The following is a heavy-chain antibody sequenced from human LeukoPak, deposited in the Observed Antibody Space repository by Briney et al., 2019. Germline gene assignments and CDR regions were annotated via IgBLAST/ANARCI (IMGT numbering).Heavy chain of an antibody. Sequence: ASVKVSCKASGYTFTGYYMHWVRQARGQGLEWMGWINPNSGGTNYAQKFQGRVTMTRDTSISTAYMELSRLRSDDTAVYYCASIPYYYDSSGYGSGDYWGQGTLVTVSS. CDR2: INPNSGGT. CDR3: ASIPYYYDSSGYGSGDY. V-gene: IGHV1-2*02. J-gene: IGHJ4*02. CDR1: GYTFTGYY. D-gene: IGHD3-22*01.